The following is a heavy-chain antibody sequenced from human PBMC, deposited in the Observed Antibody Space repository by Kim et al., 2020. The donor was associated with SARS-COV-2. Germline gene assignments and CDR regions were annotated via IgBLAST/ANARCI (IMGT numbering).Heavy chain of an antibody. CDR3: AREPPPGYRSGFHYFDY. Sequence: KGRFTISRDNAKNSLYLQMDGLPGEDTATYYCAREPPPGYRSGFHYFDYWGQGTLVTVSS. D-gene: IGHD6-25*01. J-gene: IGHJ4*02. V-gene: IGHV3-48*03.